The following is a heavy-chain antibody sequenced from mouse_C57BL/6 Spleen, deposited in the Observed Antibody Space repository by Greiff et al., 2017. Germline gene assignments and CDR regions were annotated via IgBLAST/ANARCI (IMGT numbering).Heavy chain of an antibody. CDR1: GFSLTSYG. D-gene: IGHD2-2*01. J-gene: IGHJ3*01. CDR2: IWGGGST. Sequence: VKLMESGPGLVAPSQSLSITCTVSGFSLTSYGVDWVRQPPGKGLEWLGVIWGGGSTNYNSALMSRLSISKDNSKSQVFLKMDSLHTDDTAMYXGAKRDGYGAWFAYWGQGTLVTVSA. V-gene: IGHV2-9*01. CDR3: AKRDGYGAWFAY.